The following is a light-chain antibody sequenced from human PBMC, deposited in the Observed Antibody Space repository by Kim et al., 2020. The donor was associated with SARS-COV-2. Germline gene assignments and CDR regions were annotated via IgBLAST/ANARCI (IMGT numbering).Light chain of an antibody. CDR3: MQGTQFPYS. J-gene: IGKJ2*03. Sequence: QPAYISCKSSQSLLHSDGGTYLSWHHQRPGQPPRLLIYEISNRLSGVPDRFSGSGAGTDFTLTISGVEAEDVGVYYCMQGTQFPYSFGQGTKLEI. CDR2: EIS. CDR1: QSLLHSDGGTY. V-gene: IGKV2-24*01.